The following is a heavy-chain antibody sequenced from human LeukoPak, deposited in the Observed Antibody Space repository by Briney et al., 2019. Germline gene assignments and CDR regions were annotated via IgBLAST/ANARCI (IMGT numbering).Heavy chain of an antibody. CDR3: ASVYYDFWSGYYPFDY. J-gene: IGHJ4*02. CDR1: GFTFSSYW. V-gene: IGHV3-7*01. Sequence: GGSLRLSCAASGFTFSSYWMSWVRQAPGKGLEWVANIKQDGSEKYYVNSVRGRFTIARDNAKNSLYLQMNSLRAEDTAVYYCASVYYDFWSGYYPFDYWGQGTLVTVSS. D-gene: IGHD3-3*01. CDR2: IKQDGSEK.